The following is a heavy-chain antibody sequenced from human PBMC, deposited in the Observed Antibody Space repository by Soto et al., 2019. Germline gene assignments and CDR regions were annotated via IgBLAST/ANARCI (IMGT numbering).Heavy chain of an antibody. CDR3: ARDQGPLPPHWAGMDV. Sequence: DSVKVSCKASGYTFTSYGISWVRQPPGQGLEWMGWISAYNGNTNYAQKLQGRVTMTTDTSTSTAYMELRSLRSDDTAVYYCARDQGPLPPHWAGMDVWGPGTTVTV. V-gene: IGHV1-18*01. CDR2: ISAYNGNT. D-gene: IGHD7-27*01. CDR1: GYTFTSYG. J-gene: IGHJ6*02.